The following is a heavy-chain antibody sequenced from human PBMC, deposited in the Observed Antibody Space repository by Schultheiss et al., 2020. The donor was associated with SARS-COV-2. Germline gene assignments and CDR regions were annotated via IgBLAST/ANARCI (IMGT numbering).Heavy chain of an antibody. Sequence: ASVKVSCKASGYTFTSYGISWVRQAPGQGLEWMGWINPNSGGTNYAQKFQGRVTVTADESTSTAYMDLSSLRSDDTAVYYCARDYGYCGEGTCYSDFWGQGTLVTVSS. J-gene: IGHJ4*02. V-gene: IGHV1-18*01. CDR1: GYTFTSYG. CDR3: ARDYGYCGEGTCYSDF. CDR2: INPNSGGT. D-gene: IGHD2-15*01.